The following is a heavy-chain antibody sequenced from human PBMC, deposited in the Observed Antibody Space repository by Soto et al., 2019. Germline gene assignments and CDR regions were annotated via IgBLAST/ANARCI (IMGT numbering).Heavy chain of an antibody. CDR3: STSAYDTNGYYRFDP. CDR1: GGSFSGHS. Sequence: PSETLSLTCAVYGGSFSGHSWTWIRQSPGKGLEWIGDINHSGRVNYSPSLKSRVTISLDTSKNQFSLTLSAVTAADTAMSYCSTSAYDTNGYYRFDPWGQGTRVTVSS. V-gene: IGHV4-34*01. D-gene: IGHD3-22*01. CDR2: INHSGRV. J-gene: IGHJ5*01.